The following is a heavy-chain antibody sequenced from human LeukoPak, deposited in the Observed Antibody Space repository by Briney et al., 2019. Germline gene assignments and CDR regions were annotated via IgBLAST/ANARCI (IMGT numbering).Heavy chain of an antibody. CDR3: AREIISCSSSCYGFDY. CDR1: GFIFNSYA. Sequence: GGSLRLSCAASGFIFNSYAIHWVRQAPGKGLDWVAFISYDGSIKYYADSVKGRFTISRDNSKNTLYLQMNSLRAEDTALYYCAREIISCSSSCYGFDYWGQGTLVTVSS. D-gene: IGHD2-2*01. CDR2: ISYDGSIK. V-gene: IGHV3-30-3*01. J-gene: IGHJ4*02.